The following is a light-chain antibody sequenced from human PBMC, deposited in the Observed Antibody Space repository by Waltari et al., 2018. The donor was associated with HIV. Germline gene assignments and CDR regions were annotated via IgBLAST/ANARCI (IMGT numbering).Light chain of an antibody. CDR3: LQHHSNPPT. CDR2: AAP. V-gene: IGKV1-17*01. CDR1: QGISND. Sequence: DIQMTQSPSPMSASVGDRVHITCRASQGISNDLGWYQQKVGQAPKRLIYAAPRLESGVPSRFSGSASGTDFTLTISSLQPEDFATYYCLQHHSNPPTFGGGTKVESK. J-gene: IGKJ4*01.